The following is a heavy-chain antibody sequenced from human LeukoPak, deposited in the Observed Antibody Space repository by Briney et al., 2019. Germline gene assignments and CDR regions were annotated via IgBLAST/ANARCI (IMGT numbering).Heavy chain of an antibody. CDR2: ISAYNGNT. CDR1: GYTFTSYS. Sequence: ASVKVSCKASGYTFTSYSISWVRQAPGQGLEWMGWISAYNGNTNYAQKFQGRVTITADKSTSTAYMELSSLRSEDTAVYYCARHYDSSGPFDYWGQGTLVTVSS. J-gene: IGHJ4*02. D-gene: IGHD3-22*01. V-gene: IGHV1-18*01. CDR3: ARHYDSSGPFDY.